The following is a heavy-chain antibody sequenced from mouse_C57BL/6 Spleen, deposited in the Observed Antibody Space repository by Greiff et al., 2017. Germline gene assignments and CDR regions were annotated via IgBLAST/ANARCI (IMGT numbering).Heavy chain of an antibody. V-gene: IGHV1-64*01. CDR2: IHPNSGST. D-gene: IGHD2-4*01. Sequence: QVQLQQSGAELVKPGASVKLSCKASGYTFTSYWMHWVKQRPGQGLGWIGMIHPNSGSTNYNEKFKSKATLTVDKSSSTAYMQLSSLTSEDSAVYYCARFGDYDPAYWGQGTLVTVSA. J-gene: IGHJ3*01. CDR3: ARFGDYDPAY. CDR1: GYTFTSYW.